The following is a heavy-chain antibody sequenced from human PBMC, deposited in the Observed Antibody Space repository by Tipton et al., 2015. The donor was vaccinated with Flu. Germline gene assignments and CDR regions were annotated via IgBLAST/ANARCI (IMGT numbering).Heavy chain of an antibody. J-gene: IGHJ6*02. V-gene: IGHV3-53*01. CDR1: GFTVSSNY. D-gene: IGHD3-16*01. CDR2: IYAGNST. Sequence: SLRLSCAASGFTVSSNYMSWVRQAPGMGLEWVSVIYAGNSTYYADSVKGQFTISRDNSKNILYLQMNTLRAEDTAVYYCASRRNPYYFYAMDVWGQGTTVTVSS. CDR3: ASRRNPYYFYAMDV.